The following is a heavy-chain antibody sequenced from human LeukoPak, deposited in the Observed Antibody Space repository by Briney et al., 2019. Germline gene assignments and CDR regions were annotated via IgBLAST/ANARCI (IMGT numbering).Heavy chain of an antibody. Sequence: ASVKVSCKASGGAFSTFSFTWVRQAPGQGLEWLGGIIPAFRTTHYAQKLQGRVTITTDKSSRTVYITLTSLIYEDTAIYYCARGSGEDWFDPWGQGTLVTVSS. CDR2: IIPAFRTT. CDR1: GGAFSTFS. CDR3: ARGSGEDWFDP. V-gene: IGHV1-69*05. J-gene: IGHJ5*02.